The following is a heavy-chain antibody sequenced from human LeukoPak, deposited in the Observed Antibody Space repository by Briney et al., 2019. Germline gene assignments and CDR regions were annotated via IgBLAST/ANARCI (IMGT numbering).Heavy chain of an antibody. D-gene: IGHD4-23*01. CDR1: GYTFTGYY. V-gene: IGHV1-2*02. CDR3: AGEQWGYGGNSDWMYPEAQPPEYYFDY. Sequence: GASVKVSFKASGYTFTGYYMHWVRQAPGQGLEWMGWINPNSGGTNYAQKFQGRVTMTRDTSTSTVYMELSSLRSEDTAVYYCAGEQWGYGGNSDWMYPEAQPPEYYFDYWGQGTLVTVSS. J-gene: IGHJ4*02. CDR2: INPNSGGT.